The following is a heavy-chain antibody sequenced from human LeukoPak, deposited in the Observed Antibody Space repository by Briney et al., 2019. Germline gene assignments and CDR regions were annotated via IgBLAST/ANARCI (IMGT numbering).Heavy chain of an antibody. J-gene: IGHJ5*02. Sequence: ASVKVSCKASGYTFNNYYIHWVRQAPGQGLEGMGWINPDSGDTNYAQKFPGRVTTTRDTSINTLYMELSRLTYDDTATFYCTREARAGNWFDPWGQGTLITVS. V-gene: IGHV1-2*02. CDR3: TREARAGNWFDP. CDR1: GYTFNNYY. D-gene: IGHD5-12*01. CDR2: INPDSGDT.